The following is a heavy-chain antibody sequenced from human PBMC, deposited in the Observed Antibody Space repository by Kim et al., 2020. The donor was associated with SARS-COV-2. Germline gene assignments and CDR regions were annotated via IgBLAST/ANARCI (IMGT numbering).Heavy chain of an antibody. CDR2: ISAYNGNT. CDR3: AREISITIFGVATTGWFDP. V-gene: IGHV1-18*01. J-gene: IGHJ5*02. D-gene: IGHD3-3*01. CDR1: GYTFTSYG. Sequence: ASVKVSCKACGYTFTSYGISWVRQAPGQGLEWMGWISAYNGNTNYAQKLQGRVTMTTDTSTSTAYMELRSLRSDDTAVYYCAREISITIFGVATTGWFDPWGQGTLVTVSS.